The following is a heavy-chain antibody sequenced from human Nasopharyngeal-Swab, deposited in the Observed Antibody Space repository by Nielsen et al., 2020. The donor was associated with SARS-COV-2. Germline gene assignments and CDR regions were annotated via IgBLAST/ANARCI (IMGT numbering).Heavy chain of an antibody. D-gene: IGHD6-19*01. V-gene: IGHV1-2*06. J-gene: IGHJ5*02. CDR2: INPNSGGT. CDR3: AREPDSSGWYATSNWFDP. Sequence: ASVKVSCKASGYTFTGYHMHWVRQAPGQGLEWMGRINPNSGGTNYAQKFQGRVTMTRDTSISTAYMELSRLRSDDTAVYYCAREPDSSGWYATSNWFDPWGQGTLVTVSS. CDR1: GYTFTGYH.